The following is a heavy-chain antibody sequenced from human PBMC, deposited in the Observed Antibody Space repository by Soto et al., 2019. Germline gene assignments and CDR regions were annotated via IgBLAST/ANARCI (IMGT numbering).Heavy chain of an antibody. J-gene: IGHJ6*02. V-gene: IGHV3-30-3*01. Sequence: GGSLRLSCAASGFTFSSYAMHWVRQAPGKGLEWVAVISYDGDNKYYADSLKGRFTTSRDNSKNTLYLQMNSLRAEDTAVYYCARDTERLYYYYAMDVWGQGTTVTVSS. CDR3: ARDTERLYYYYAMDV. D-gene: IGHD1-26*01. CDR1: GFTFSSYA. CDR2: ISYDGDNK.